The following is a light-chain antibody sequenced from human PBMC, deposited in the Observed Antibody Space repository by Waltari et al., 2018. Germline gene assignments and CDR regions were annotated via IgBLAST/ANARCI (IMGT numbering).Light chain of an antibody. J-gene: IGKJ1*01. V-gene: IGKV2-30*02. CDR1: RSLVHSNAKTY. CDR2: EVS. CDR3: VQGSDVPWT. Sequence: DIMMTQSPLSLPVTPGQPASISCRSSRSLVHSNAKTYLNWLQQKAGQPPRRLIYEVSKRDSGVPDRFSGSGAGSEFTLTISRVEAEDFGVYYCVQGSDVPWTFGQGTRVEIK.